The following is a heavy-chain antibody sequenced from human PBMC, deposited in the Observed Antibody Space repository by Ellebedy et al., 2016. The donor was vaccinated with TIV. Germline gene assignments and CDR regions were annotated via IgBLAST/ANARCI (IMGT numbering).Heavy chain of an antibody. CDR1: GFTFSSHD. D-gene: IGHD5-12*01. J-gene: IGHJ4*02. CDR3: ARWGPYSGTFQGPFDF. V-gene: IGHV3-13*01. Sequence: GESLKISCAASGFTFSSHDMHWVRQPTGKALEWVSGITSAGDTYYLGSVKGRFIISRDSAKNSLYLQMNSLRAEDTAVYYCARWGPYSGTFQGPFDFWGQGVLVTVSS. CDR2: ITSAGDT.